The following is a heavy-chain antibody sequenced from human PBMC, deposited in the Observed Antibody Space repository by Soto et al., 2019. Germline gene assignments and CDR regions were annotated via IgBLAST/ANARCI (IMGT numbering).Heavy chain of an antibody. D-gene: IGHD6-6*01. CDR1: GFTFSSYG. CDR3: AKGSIAARNYYYYGMDV. V-gene: IGHV3-30*18. Sequence: GGSLRLSCAASGFTFSSYGMHWVRQAPGKGLEWVAVISYDGSNKYYADSVKGRFTISRDNSKNTLYLQMNSLRAEDTAVYYCAKGSIAARNYYYYGMDVWGQGTTVTVSS. CDR2: ISYDGSNK. J-gene: IGHJ6*02.